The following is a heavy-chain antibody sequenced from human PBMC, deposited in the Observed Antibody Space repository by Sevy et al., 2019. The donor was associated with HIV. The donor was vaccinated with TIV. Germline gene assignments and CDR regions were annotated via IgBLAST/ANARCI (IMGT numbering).Heavy chain of an antibody. J-gene: IGHJ4*02. D-gene: IGHD1-26*01. CDR3: ARDGKAWDLLNY. CDR1: GFTFSTYS. Sequence: RGCLRLSCAGFGFTFSTYSMNWVRQAPGKGLEWISFISGSSNYIYYADSVKGRFTISRDNVKDSLYLQMNSLRVEDLAVYFCARDGKAWDLLNYWGQGTLVTVSS. CDR2: ISGSSNYI. V-gene: IGHV3-21*01.